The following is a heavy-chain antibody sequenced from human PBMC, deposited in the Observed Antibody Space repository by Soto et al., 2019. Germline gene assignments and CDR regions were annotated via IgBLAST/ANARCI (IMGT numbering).Heavy chain of an antibody. CDR2: INHSGSA. J-gene: IGHJ4*02. V-gene: IGHV4-34*01. D-gene: IGHD3-10*01. CDR3: ARGLSSASPYSGGWYYFDS. Sequence: QVQIQQWGAGVLKPSETLSLTCAVNGGSFSGYIWTWIRQTPGKGLQWIGQINHSGSAVYNPSLTPRATISAMSTTRFSLSLSSVPAADAAVYFCARGLSSASPYSGGWYYFDSWGQGATVTVSS. CDR1: GGSFSGYI.